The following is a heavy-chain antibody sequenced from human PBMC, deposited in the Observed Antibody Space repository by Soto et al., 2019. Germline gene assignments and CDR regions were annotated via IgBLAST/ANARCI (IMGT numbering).Heavy chain of an antibody. V-gene: IGHV4-30-4*01. J-gene: IGHJ5*02. CDR1: GGSVSGVDYF. D-gene: IGHD2-21*01. CDR3: AREERKGIISWFDP. CDR2: IYYTGIT. Sequence: SETLSLTCTVSGGSVSGVDYFWSWIRQSPGKGLEWIGYIYYTGITHLNPSLKSRLTMAVDTSKNEFSLKLTAVSAADTAVYFCAREERKGIISWFDPWGQGTPVTVSS.